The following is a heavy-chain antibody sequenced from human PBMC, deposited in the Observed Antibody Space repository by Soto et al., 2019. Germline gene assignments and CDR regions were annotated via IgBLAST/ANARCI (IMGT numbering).Heavy chain of an antibody. V-gene: IGHV4-34*01. J-gene: IGHJ4*02. CDR3: ARGVAAAGYFDY. CDR1: GASFNDYY. Sequence: SETLSLTCAVNGASFNDYYWTWVRQPPGKGLEWIGEINHSGSSNYNPSLKSRVTISVDTSKKQFSLKVTSLTAADTAVYYCARGVAAAGYFDYWGQGTLVTVSS. D-gene: IGHD6-13*01. CDR2: INHSGSS.